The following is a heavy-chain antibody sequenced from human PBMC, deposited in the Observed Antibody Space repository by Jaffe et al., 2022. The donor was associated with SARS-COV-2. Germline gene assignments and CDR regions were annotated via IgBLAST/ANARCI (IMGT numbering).Heavy chain of an antibody. CDR1: GFTFSSYA. CDR3: ARGAIFGVVSAWFDP. V-gene: IGHV3-30-3*01. Sequence: QVQLVESGGGVVQPGRSLRLSCAASGFTFSSYAMHWVRQAPGKGLEWVAVISYDGSNKYYADSVKGRFTISRDNSKNTLYLQMNSLRAEDTAVYYCARGAIFGVVSAWFDPWGQGTLVTVSS. CDR2: ISYDGSNK. D-gene: IGHD3-3*01. J-gene: IGHJ5*02.